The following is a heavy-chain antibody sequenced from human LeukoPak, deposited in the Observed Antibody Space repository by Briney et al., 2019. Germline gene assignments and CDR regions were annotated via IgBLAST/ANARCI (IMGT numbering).Heavy chain of an antibody. CDR1: GFTFDDYG. CDR3: AKDVVSSRWTNFDY. CDR2: INWNGGRT. D-gene: IGHD6-13*01. J-gene: IGHJ4*02. Sequence: GGSLRLSCAASGFTFDDYGMSWVRQVPGKGLEWVSGINWNGGRTGHADSVKGRFTISRDNAKNSLYLQMNSPRAGDTALYYCAKDVVSSRWTNFDYWGQGTLVTVSS. V-gene: IGHV3-20*04.